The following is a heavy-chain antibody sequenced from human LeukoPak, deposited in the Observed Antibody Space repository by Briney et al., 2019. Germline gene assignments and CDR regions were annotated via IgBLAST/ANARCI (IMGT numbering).Heavy chain of an antibody. CDR1: GYSFTSYW. D-gene: IGHD3-22*01. V-gene: IGHV5-51*01. CDR3: ARHDSRGFALVYGFDI. Sequence: GESLKISCKGSGYSFTSYWIGWVRQLPGKGLEWMGIIYPGDSDTRYSPSFQGQVTISADKSISTAYLQWSSLKASDTAMYYCARHDSRGFALVYGFDIWGQGTMVTVSS. J-gene: IGHJ3*02. CDR2: IYPGDSDT.